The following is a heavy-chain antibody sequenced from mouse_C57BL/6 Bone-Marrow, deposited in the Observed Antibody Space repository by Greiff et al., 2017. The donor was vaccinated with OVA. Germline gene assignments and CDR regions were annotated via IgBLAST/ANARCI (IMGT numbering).Heavy chain of an antibody. J-gene: IGHJ2*01. D-gene: IGHD1-1*01. CDR1: GYTFTDYY. CDR2: IYPGSGNT. Sequence: QVQLKESGAELVRPGASVKLSCKASGYTFTDYYINWVKQRPGQGLEWIARIYPGSGNTYYNEKFKGKATLTAEKSSSTAYMQLSSLTSEDSAVYFCARFPLYAVYFDYWGQGTTLTVSS. CDR3: ARFPLYAVYFDY. V-gene: IGHV1-76*01.